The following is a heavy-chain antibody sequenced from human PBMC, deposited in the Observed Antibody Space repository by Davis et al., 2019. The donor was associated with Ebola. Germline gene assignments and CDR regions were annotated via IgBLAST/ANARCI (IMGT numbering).Heavy chain of an antibody. CDR3: TRGLYGYGMDV. Sequence: GESLKISCAASGFSFYTYWMTWVRQAPGSGLEWVAIIRQDGSEKKYVDSVKGRFTISRDNAKNSLFLQMNSLRAEDTALYYCTRGLYGYGMDVWGPGTTVTVSS. CDR2: IRQDGSEK. CDR1: GFSFYTYW. J-gene: IGHJ6*02. D-gene: IGHD2-8*01. V-gene: IGHV3-7*01.